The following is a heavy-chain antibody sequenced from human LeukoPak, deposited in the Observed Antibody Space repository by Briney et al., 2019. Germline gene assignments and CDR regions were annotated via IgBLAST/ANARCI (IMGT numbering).Heavy chain of an antibody. CDR2: IYYSGST. CDR1: GGSISSYY. CDR3: ARGGSVKYFQH. V-gene: IGHV4-59*01. Sequence: PSETLSLTCTVSGGSISSYYWSWIRQPPGKGLEWIGYIYYSGSTNYNPSLKSRVTISVDTSKNQFSLKLSSVTAADTAVYYCARGGSVKYFQHWGQGTLVTVSS. J-gene: IGHJ1*01.